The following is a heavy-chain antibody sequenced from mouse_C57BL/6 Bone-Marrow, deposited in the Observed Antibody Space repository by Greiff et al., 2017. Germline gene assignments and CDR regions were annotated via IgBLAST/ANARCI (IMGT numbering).Heavy chain of an antibody. J-gene: IGHJ3*01. CDR1: GFSLTSYA. Sequence: QVQLQQSGPGLVAPSQSLSITCTVSGFSLTSYAISWVRQPPGKGLEWLGVIWTGGGTNYNSALKSSLSISKDNSKSQVFFKMNSLQTDDTARYYCARDDYDAVAYWGQGTLVTVSA. V-gene: IGHV2-9-1*01. D-gene: IGHD2-4*01. CDR3: ARDDYDAVAY. CDR2: IWTGGGT.